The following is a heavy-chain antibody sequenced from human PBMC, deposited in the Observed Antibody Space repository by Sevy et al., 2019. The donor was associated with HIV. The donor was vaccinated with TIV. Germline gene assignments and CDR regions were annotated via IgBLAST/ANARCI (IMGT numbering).Heavy chain of an antibody. CDR3: ARDPQGGYDSKIFDY. CDR2: IIPIFGTA. Sequence: KISCKASGGTFSSYAISWVRQAPGQGLEWMGGIIPIFGTANYAQKFQGRVTITADESTSTAYMELSSLRSEETAVYYCARDPQGGYDSKIFDYWGQGTLVTVSS. J-gene: IGHJ4*02. V-gene: IGHV1-69*01. D-gene: IGHD5-12*01. CDR1: GGTFSSYA.